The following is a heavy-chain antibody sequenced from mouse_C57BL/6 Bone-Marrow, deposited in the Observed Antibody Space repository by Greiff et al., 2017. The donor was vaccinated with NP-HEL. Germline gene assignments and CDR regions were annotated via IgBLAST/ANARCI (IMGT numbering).Heavy chain of an antibody. D-gene: IGHD1-1*01. V-gene: IGHV1-5*01. CDR1: GYTFTSYW. J-gene: IGHJ1*03. Sequence: EVQLQESGTVLARPGASVKMSCKTSGYTFTSYWMHWVKQRPGQGLEWIGAIYPGNSDTSYNQKFKGKAKLTAVTSASTAYMELSSLTNEDSAVYYCRDYYYGSRGYFDVWGTGTTVTVSS. CDR2: IYPGNSDT. CDR3: RDYYYGSRGYFDV.